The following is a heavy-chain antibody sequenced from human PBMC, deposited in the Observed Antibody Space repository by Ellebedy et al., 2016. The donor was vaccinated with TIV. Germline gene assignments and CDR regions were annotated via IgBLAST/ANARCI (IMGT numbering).Heavy chain of an antibody. CDR3: ARNLVVGPVPPFDN. D-gene: IGHD3-22*01. Sequence: GGSLRLSXAASGFMFSHYGMSWVRQAPGEGLEWVSGTSGSGGATDYADSVKGRFTISRDNSKNMLYLQMSSLRAEDTAVYYCARNLVVGPVPPFDNWGQGTLVTVSS. CDR2: TSGSGGAT. V-gene: IGHV3-23*01. J-gene: IGHJ4*02. CDR1: GFMFSHYG.